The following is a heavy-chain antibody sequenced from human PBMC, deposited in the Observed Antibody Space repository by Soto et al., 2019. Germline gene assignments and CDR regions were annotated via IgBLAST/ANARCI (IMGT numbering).Heavy chain of an antibody. CDR2: INPSGGST. CDR1: GFAFSNYA. CDR3: AREPRFTMIVVGTAPDAFDI. J-gene: IGHJ3*02. Sequence: ASVKVSCTTFGFAFSNYALHWVRQAPGQGLEWMGIINPSGGSTSYAQKFQGRVTMTRDTSTSTVYMELSSLRSEDTAVYYCAREPRFTMIVVGTAPDAFDIWGQGTMVTVSS. V-gene: IGHV1-46*01. D-gene: IGHD3-22*01.